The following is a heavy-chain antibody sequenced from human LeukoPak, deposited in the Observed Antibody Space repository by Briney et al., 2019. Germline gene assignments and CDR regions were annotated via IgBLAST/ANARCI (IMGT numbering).Heavy chain of an antibody. V-gene: IGHV3-23*01. CDR1: GFMFNAYA. Sequence: GGSLRLSCAASGFMFNAYAMTWVRQAPGKGLEWVSLISGSGAVTYYADSVKGRVTISRDNSKNTLYLQMTSLRVEDTAVYYCARRYSSSSTAEAYSRQGTLVTVSS. D-gene: IGHD6-6*01. CDR2: ISGSGAVT. CDR3: ARRYSSSSTAEAY. J-gene: IGHJ4*02.